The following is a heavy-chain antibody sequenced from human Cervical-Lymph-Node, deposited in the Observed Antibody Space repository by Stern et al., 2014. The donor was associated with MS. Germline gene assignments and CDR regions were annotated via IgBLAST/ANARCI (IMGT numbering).Heavy chain of an antibody. CDR2: SSSSISNI. CDR3: ASTSGWFDS. D-gene: IGHD3-10*01. J-gene: IGHJ5*01. Sequence: EVHLVESGGGLVKPGGSLTLACAASGFTFGTYSMNWVRQAPGKGLEWVTFSSSSISNIKYADAGNGRFTISQDNARNSLFLQMSSLRVEDTAVYYCASTSGWFDSWGQGIQVTVSS. CDR1: GFTFGTYS. V-gene: IGHV3-21*01.